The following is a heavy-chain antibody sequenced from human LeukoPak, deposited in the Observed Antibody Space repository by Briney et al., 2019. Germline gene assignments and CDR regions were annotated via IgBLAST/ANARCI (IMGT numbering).Heavy chain of an antibody. D-gene: IGHD1-26*01. V-gene: IGHV1-69*13. Sequence: GASVKVSCKASGGTFSSYAISWVRQAPGQGLEWMGGIIPIFGTANYAQKFQGRVTITAHESTSTAYMELSSLRSEDTAVYYCARDRGSYLDYWGQGTLVTVSS. CDR3: ARDRGSYLDY. CDR1: GGTFSSYA. J-gene: IGHJ4*02. CDR2: IIPIFGTA.